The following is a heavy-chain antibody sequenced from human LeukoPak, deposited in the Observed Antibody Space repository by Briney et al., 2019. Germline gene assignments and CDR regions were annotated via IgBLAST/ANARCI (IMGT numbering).Heavy chain of an antibody. CDR1: GFTISSYW. D-gene: IGHD1-26*01. CDR3: ATDEGGSYR. V-gene: IGHV3-74*01. J-gene: IGHJ5*02. Sequence: PGRSLRLSCAASGFTISSYWMHWVRQAPRNGQVWVSRINTDGSSTSYADSVKGRFTISRDNAKNTLYLQMNSLRAEDTGVYYCATDEGGSYRWGQGTLVTVSS. CDR2: INTDGSST.